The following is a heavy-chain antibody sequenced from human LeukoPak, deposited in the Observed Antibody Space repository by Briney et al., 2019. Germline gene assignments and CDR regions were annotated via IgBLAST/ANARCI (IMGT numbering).Heavy chain of an antibody. D-gene: IGHD3-10*01. Sequence: GGSLRLSCAASGFIFSSYWMTWVRQAPGKGLEWVASIKPDGGEKFYVDPVKGRFTTFRGNARDSLDLQMNSLRAEDTAVYYCARVFNMVGFDHWGQGILVTVSS. J-gene: IGHJ4*02. CDR1: GFIFSSYW. CDR3: ARVFNMVGFDH. V-gene: IGHV3-7*01. CDR2: IKPDGGEK.